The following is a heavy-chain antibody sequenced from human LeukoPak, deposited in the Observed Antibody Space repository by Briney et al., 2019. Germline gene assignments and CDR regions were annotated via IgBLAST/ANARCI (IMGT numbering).Heavy chain of an antibody. CDR2: IYYRRST. D-gene: IGHD1-26*01. V-gene: IGHV4-39*07. Sequence: PSETLSLTCTVSGGSISSSSYYWGWIRQPPGKGLEWIGSIYYRRSTYYNPSLKSRVTISVDMSKNQFFLKLSSVTAADTAVYYCATEASDTSLLDYWGQGTLVTVSS. J-gene: IGHJ4*02. CDR1: GGSISSSSYY. CDR3: ATEASDTSLLDY.